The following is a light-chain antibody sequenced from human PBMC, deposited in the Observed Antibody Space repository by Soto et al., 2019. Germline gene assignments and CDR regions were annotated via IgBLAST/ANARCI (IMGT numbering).Light chain of an antibody. J-gene: IGKJ1*01. CDR2: KSS. CDR1: QSVSIW. Sequence: DIQMTQSPSTLSASEGDRVTISCRASQSVSIWLAWYQQKPGRAPKLLIYKSSILGSGVPSRFSGSGSGTEFTLTISSLQPDDFATYYCQQFNTSPWTFGQGTKVEIK. CDR3: QQFNTSPWT. V-gene: IGKV1-5*03.